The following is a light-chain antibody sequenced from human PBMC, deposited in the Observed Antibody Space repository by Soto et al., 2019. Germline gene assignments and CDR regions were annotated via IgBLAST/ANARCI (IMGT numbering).Light chain of an antibody. Sequence: AIQVTQSPSSLSASVGDTVTITCRASQGISSAFAWYQQKPGKVPRLLIYDVFNLQSGVPSRFSGSGSGTDFYLPISRLQPEDFATYYCQQLETYPLTFGQGTRLEVK. V-gene: IGKV1-13*02. CDR2: DVF. CDR1: QGISSA. CDR3: QQLETYPLT. J-gene: IGKJ5*01.